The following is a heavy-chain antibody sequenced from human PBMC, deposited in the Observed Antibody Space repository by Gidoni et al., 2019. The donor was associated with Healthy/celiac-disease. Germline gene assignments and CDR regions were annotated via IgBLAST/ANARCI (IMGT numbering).Heavy chain of an antibody. CDR2: IYPGDSDT. J-gene: IGHJ4*02. Sequence: CYWIGGVRQMPGKGLEWMGIIYPGDSDTRYSPSFQGQVTISADKSISTAYLQWSSLKASDTAMYYCARPPDLGGGNGVDYWGQGTLVTVSS. V-gene: IGHV5-51*01. CDR1: CYW. D-gene: IGHD2-15*01. CDR3: ARPPDLGGGNGVDY.